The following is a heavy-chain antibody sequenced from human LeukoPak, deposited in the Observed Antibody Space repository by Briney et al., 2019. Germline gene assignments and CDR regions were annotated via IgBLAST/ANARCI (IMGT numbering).Heavy chain of an antibody. CDR1: GGSISSYY. CDR2: IYYSGST. Sequence: PSETLSLTCTVSGGSISSYYWSWIRQPPGKGLEWIGYIYYSGSTNYNPSLKSRVTISVDTSKNQFSLKLSSVTAADTAVYYCARDTVDSSGYPYGMDVWGQGTTVTVSS. J-gene: IGHJ6*02. CDR3: ARDTVDSSGYPYGMDV. V-gene: IGHV4-59*12. D-gene: IGHD3-22*01.